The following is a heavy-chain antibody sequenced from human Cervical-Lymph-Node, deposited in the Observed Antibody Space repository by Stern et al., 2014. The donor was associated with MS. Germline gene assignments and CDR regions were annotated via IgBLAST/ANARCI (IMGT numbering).Heavy chain of an antibody. J-gene: IGHJ6*02. Sequence: QDQLVQSGSELRMSGASEKVSCKASGYTFNTYGVNWVRQAPGQGLEWMGWINTNTGNATYAQAFTGRFVFSLDTSVSTAYLEISSLKAEDTAVYYCARMIKPRYCSGDNCYKYYYGMDVWGQGTTVTVSS. D-gene: IGHD2-15*01. CDR3: ARMIKPRYCSGDNCYKYYYGMDV. CDR1: GYTFNTYG. V-gene: IGHV7-4-1*02. CDR2: INTNTGNA.